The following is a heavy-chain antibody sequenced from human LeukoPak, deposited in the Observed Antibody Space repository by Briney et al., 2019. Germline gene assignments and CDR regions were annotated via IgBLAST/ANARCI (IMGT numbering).Heavy chain of an antibody. D-gene: IGHD1-26*01. V-gene: IGHV1-69*04. Sequence: SVKVSCKASGGTFSSYAISWVRQAPGQGLEWMGRIVPILGIANYAQKFQGRVTITADKSTSTAYMELSSLRSEDTAVYYCALVGATPFDYWGQGTLVTVSS. J-gene: IGHJ4*02. CDR2: IVPILGIA. CDR1: GGTFSSYA. CDR3: ALVGATPFDY.